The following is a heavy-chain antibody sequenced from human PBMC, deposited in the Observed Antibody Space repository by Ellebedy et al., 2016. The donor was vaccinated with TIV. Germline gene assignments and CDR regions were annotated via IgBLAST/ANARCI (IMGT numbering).Heavy chain of an antibody. Sequence: GESLKISCAASGFTFRSYGLHWGRQAPGKGLEWVALLSSDGTNEYYGDSVKGRFTISRDNSKNTLYLHVNSLRAEDTAFYYCARDKYGYGNFDFWGQGTLVTVSS. CDR2: LSSDGTNE. V-gene: IGHV3-30*03. CDR1: GFTFRSYG. J-gene: IGHJ4*02. D-gene: IGHD5-18*01. CDR3: ARDKYGYGNFDF.